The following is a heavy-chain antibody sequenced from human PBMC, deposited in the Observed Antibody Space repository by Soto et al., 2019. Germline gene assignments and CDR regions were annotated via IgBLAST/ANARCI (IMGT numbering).Heavy chain of an antibody. J-gene: IGHJ6*02. CDR2: IIPIFGTA. V-gene: IGHV1-69*13. Sequence: GASVKVSCKASGGTFSSYAISWVRQAPGQGLEWMGGIIPIFGTANYAQKSQGRVTITADESTSTAYMELSSLRSEDTAVYYCARDGIAAAARPPHYYYGMDVWGQGTTVTVSS. CDR3: ARDGIAAAARPPHYYYGMDV. CDR1: GGTFSSYA. D-gene: IGHD6-13*01.